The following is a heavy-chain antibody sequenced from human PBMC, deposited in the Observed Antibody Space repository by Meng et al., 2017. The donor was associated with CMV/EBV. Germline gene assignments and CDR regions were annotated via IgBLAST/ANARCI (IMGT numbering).Heavy chain of an antibody. CDR2: ISWNSGSI. V-gene: IGHV3-9*01. D-gene: IGHD6-6*01. CDR3: AKGHSSSGFYYYYGMDV. Sequence: LSLTCPSSGFTFDDYAMHWVRQAPGKGLECVSGISWNSGSIGYADSVKGRFTISRDNAKNSLYLQMNSLRAEDTALYYCAKGHSSSGFYYYYGMDVWGQGTTVTVSS. CDR1: GFTFDDYA. J-gene: IGHJ6*02.